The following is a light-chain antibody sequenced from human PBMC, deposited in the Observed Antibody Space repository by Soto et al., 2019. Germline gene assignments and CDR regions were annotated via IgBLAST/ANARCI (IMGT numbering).Light chain of an antibody. Sequence: DIPMTQSPSSLSASIGDRVTITCRASQGSSNFLAWYQQKPGKVPKLLISAASTLQSGVPSRFSGSGSGTDFTLTISSLQPEDVATYYCQKYNRAPFTFGQGTKLEIK. V-gene: IGKV1-27*01. J-gene: IGKJ2*01. CDR3: QKYNRAPFT. CDR2: AAS. CDR1: QGSSNF.